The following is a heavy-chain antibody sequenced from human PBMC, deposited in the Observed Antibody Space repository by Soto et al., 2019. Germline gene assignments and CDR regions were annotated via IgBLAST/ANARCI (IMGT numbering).Heavy chain of an antibody. Sequence: SVKVSCKASGGTFSSYAISWVRQAPGQGLEWMGGIIPIFGTANYAQKFQGRVTITADKSTSTAYMELSSLRSEDTAVYYCARDLSISGYYDSSGYYYDYWGQGTLVTVSS. CDR1: GGTFSSYA. D-gene: IGHD3-22*01. V-gene: IGHV1-69*06. J-gene: IGHJ4*02. CDR3: ARDLSISGYYDSSGYYYDY. CDR2: IIPIFGTA.